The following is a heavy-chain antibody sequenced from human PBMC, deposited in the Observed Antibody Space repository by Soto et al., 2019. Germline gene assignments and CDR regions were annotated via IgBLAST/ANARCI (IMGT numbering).Heavy chain of an antibody. J-gene: IGHJ6*02. Sequence: SVKVSCKASGGTFSSYAISWVRQAPGQGLEWMGGIIPIFGTANYAQKFQGRVTITADESTSTAYMELSSLRSEDTAVYYCARGEKGGVFPQAYGMDVWGQGTTVTVSS. CDR1: GGTFSSYA. CDR2: IIPIFGTA. V-gene: IGHV1-69*13. CDR3: ARGEKGGVFPQAYGMDV. D-gene: IGHD1-26*01.